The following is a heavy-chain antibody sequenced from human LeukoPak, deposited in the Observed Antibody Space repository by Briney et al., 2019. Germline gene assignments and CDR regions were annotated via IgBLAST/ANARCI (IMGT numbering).Heavy chain of an antibody. V-gene: IGHV1-69*13. Sequence: ASVKVSCKASGGTFSNYVINWVRQAPGQGLEWMGGIIPIFATADYAQKFQGRVTITADESTSTAYMELSSLRSEDTAVYYCATGIHYYYYMDVWGKGTTVTVSS. CDR1: GGTFSNYV. CDR3: ATGIHYYYYMDV. CDR2: IIPIFATA. J-gene: IGHJ6*03.